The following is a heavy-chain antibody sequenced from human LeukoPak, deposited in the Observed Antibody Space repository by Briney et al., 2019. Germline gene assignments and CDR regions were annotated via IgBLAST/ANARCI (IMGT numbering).Heavy chain of an antibody. CDR2: IYYSGST. CDR1: GGSISSYY. CDR3: ARAGAALTGYGDAFDI. Sequence: SETLSLTCTVSGGSISSYYWSWIRQPPGKGLEWIGYIYYSGSTNYNPSLKSRVTISVDTSKNQFSLKLSSVTAADTAVYYCARAGAALTGYGDAFDIWGQGTMVTVSS. V-gene: IGHV4-59*01. D-gene: IGHD6-6*01. J-gene: IGHJ3*02.